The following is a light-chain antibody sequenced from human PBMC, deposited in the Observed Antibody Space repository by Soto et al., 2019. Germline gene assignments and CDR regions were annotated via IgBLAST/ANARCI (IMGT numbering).Light chain of an antibody. CDR1: ETVSSN. CDR2: GAS. CDR3: QQYNNWPRT. J-gene: IGKJ1*01. Sequence: EIVMTQSPATLSVSPGERATLSCRASETVSSNLAWYQQKLGQAPRLLIYGASTRATGIPARFSGSGSGTEFTLTISSLQSEECAVYYCQQYNNWPRTFGQGTKV. V-gene: IGKV3-15*01.